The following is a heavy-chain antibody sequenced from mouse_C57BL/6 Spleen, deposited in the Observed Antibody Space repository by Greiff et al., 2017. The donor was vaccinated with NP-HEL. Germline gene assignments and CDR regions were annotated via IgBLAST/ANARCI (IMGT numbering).Heavy chain of an antibody. CDR2: IWRGGST. J-gene: IGHJ4*01. D-gene: IGHD2-4*01. CDR3: AKKRGDYHYYAMDY. CDR1: GFSLTSYG. V-gene: IGHV2-5*01. Sequence: VQLQQSGPGLVQPSQSLSITCTVSGFSLTSYGVHWVRQSPGKGLEWLGVIWRGGSTDYNAAFMSRLSITKDNSKSQVFFKMNSLQADDTAIYYCAKKRGDYHYYAMDYWGQGTSVTVSS.